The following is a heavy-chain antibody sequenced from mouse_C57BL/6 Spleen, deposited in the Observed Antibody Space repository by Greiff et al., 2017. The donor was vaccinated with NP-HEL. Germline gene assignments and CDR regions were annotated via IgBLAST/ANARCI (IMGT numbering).Heavy chain of an antibody. Sequence: VQLQQPGAELVMPGASVKLSCKASGYTFTSYWMHWVKQRPGQGLEWIGEIDPSDSYTNYNQKFKGKSTLTVDKSSSTAYMQLSSLTSEDSAVYYCARPGYGSFFDYWGQGTTLTVSS. CDR2: IDPSDSYT. V-gene: IGHV1-69*01. CDR1: GYTFTSYW. J-gene: IGHJ2*01. CDR3: ARPGYGSFFDY. D-gene: IGHD1-1*01.